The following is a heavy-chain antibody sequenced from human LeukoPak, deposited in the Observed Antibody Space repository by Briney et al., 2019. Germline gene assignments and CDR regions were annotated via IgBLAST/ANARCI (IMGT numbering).Heavy chain of an antibody. CDR1: GGSLSSSPYY. J-gene: IGHJ5*02. D-gene: IGHD5-18*01. CDR2: FYYSGTT. CDR3: AKGAGGFSYYNWFDP. V-gene: IGHV4-39*07. Sequence: SETLSLTCTVSGGSLSSSPYYWGWIRQPPGKGLEWIGSFYYSGTTHYNPSLESRVTISVATSKNQFSLKLASVTAADTAIYYCAKGAGGFSYYNWFDPWGQGTLVTVSS.